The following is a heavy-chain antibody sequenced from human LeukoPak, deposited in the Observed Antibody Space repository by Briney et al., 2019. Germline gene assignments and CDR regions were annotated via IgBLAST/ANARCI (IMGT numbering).Heavy chain of an antibody. CDR1: GGSISSYY. J-gene: IGHJ5*02. V-gene: IGHV4-59*01. CDR3: ARRPGNWFDP. CDR2: IYYSGST. D-gene: IGHD1-14*01. Sequence: PSETLSLTCTVSGGSISSYYWSWIRQPPGEGLEWIGYIYYSGSTNYSPSLKSRVTISVDTSKNQFSLKLSSVTAADTAVYYCARRPGNWFDPWGQGTLVTVSS.